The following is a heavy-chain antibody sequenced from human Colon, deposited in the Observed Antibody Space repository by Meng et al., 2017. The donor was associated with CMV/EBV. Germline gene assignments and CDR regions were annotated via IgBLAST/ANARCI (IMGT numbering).Heavy chain of an antibody. CDR1: GFTPKTYA. CDR3: ARVMSRAIINYYYYGMDV. J-gene: IGHJ6*02. V-gene: IGHV3-23*01. D-gene: IGHD3-10*01. Sequence: GGSLRPSCAASGFTPKTYAMTWVRQAPGKGLEWVSSISGDGRSTWYADSVKGRFTISRDNSKNTLDLHMNSLRAEDTAVYYCARVMSRAIINYYYYGMDVWGQGTTVTVSS. CDR2: ISGDGRST.